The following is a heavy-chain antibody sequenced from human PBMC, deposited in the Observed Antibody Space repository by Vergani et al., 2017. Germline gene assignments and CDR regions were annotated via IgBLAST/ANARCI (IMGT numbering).Heavy chain of an antibody. D-gene: IGHD3-22*01. CDR3: ARDLFYYDSSGYSSGFFDY. V-gene: IGHV3-21*01. CDR2: ISSSSSYI. CDR1: GFTFSSYS. Sequence: EVQLVESGGGLVKPGGSLRLSCAASGFTFSSYSMNWVRQAPGKGLEWVSSISSSSSYIYYADSVKGRFTISRDNAKNSLYLQMNSLRAEDTAVYYCARDLFYYDSSGYSSGFFDYWGQGTLVTVSS. J-gene: IGHJ4*02.